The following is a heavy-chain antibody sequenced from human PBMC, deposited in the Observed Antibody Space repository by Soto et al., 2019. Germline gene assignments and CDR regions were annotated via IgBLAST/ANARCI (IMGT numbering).Heavy chain of an antibody. CDR3: AKRSSSGRYGIDWFEP. CDR2: ISGSGGST. V-gene: IGHV3-23*01. Sequence: GGSLILSCSASGFTFGSYAMSWVRQAPGKGLEWVSAISGSGGSTYYADSVKGRFTISRDNSKNTLYLQMNSLRAEDTAVYYCAKRSSSGRYGIDWFEPWGQGTLVTVSS. J-gene: IGHJ5*02. CDR1: GFTFGSYA. D-gene: IGHD6-19*01.